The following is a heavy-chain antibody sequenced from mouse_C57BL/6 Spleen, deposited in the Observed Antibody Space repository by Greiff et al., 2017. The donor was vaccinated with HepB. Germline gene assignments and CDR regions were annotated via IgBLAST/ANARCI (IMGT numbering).Heavy chain of an antibody. CDR3: ARSSHRAMDY. CDR1: GYTFTDYY. Sequence: EVQLQQSGPVLVKPGASVKMSCKASGYTFTDYYMNWVKQSHGKSLEWIGVINPYNGGTSYNQKFKGKATLTVDKSSSTAYMELNSLTSEDSAVYYCARSSHRAMDYGGQGTSVTVSS. CDR2: INPYNGGT. V-gene: IGHV1-19*01. J-gene: IGHJ4*01. D-gene: IGHD3-1*01.